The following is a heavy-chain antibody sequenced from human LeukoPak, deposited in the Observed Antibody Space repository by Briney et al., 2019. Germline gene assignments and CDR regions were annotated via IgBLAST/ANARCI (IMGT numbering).Heavy chain of an antibody. CDR2: IHFSGTT. CDR1: GGSISSSSHH. CDR3: ARHFQQWLGYFDF. V-gene: IGHV4-39*01. D-gene: IGHD6-19*01. J-gene: IGHJ4*02. Sequence: SETLSLTCTVSGGSISSSSHHWGWLRQPPGKGLEWIGSIHFSGTTHYNPSLKIRVTTSVDTSKNQFSLKLTSVTAADTAVYYCARHFQQWLGYFDFWGQGTLVTVSS.